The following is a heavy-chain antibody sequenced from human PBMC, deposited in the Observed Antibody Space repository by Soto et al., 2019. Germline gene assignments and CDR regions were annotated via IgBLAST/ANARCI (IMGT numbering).Heavy chain of an antibody. D-gene: IGHD6-6*01. J-gene: IGHJ4*02. CDR2: IYPGDSDF. Sequence: GESLKISCKTSGYTFSSYWIGWVRQMPGKGLEWMGMIYPGDSDFRHSPSFQGQVTISADKSISTVYLQWSSLKASDTASYYCSRSPSGGYELLHWGKGTLVTVAS. V-gene: IGHV5-51*01. CDR3: SRSPSGGYELLH. CDR1: GYTFSSYW.